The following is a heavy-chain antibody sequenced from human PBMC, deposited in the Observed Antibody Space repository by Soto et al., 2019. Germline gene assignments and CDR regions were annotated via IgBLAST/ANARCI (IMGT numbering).Heavy chain of an antibody. D-gene: IGHD5-18*01. CDR3: ARQRYGGKYYYGMDV. CDR1: GDTFNSYA. J-gene: IGHJ6*02. CDR2: IIPIFGTA. V-gene: IGHV1-69*13. Sequence: ASVKVSCKASGDTFNSYAVNWVRQAPGQGLEWMGGIIPIFGTANYAQKFQGRVTITADESTSTAYMELSSLRSEDTAVYYCARQRYGGKYYYGMDVWGQGTTVT.